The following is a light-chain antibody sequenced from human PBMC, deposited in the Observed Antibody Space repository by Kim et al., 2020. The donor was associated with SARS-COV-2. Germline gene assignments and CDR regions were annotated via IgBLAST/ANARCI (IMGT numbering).Light chain of an antibody. CDR1: KLGDKY. Sequence: VSLSPGQTASITCPEDKLGDKYACWYQQKPGQSPVLVIYQDSKRPSGIPERFSGSNSGNTATLTISGTQAMDEADYYCQAWDSSVVFGGGTQLTVL. V-gene: IGLV3-1*01. CDR3: QAWDSSVV. CDR2: QDS. J-gene: IGLJ2*01.